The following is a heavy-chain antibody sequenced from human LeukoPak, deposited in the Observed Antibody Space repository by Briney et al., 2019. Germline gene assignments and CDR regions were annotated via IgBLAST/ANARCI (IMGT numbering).Heavy chain of an antibody. CDR1: GFTFSGSA. Sequence: GGSLRLSCAAAGFTFSGSAIHWVRQAPGKGLEWVGRIRGKANNYATLYAASVQGRFTISRDDSKNTAYLQMNSLKTEDTAVYYCTRHEGASDTSGYSTFDYWGQGTLVTVSS. CDR3: TRHEGASDTSGYSTFDY. CDR2: IRGKANNYAT. J-gene: IGHJ4*02. D-gene: IGHD3-22*01. V-gene: IGHV3-73*01.